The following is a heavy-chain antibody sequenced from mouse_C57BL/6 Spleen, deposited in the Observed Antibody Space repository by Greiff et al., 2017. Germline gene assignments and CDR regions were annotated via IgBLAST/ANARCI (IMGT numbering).Heavy chain of an antibody. CDR1: GYTFTSYW. D-gene: IGHD2-5*01. CDR2: IYPGSGST. V-gene: IGHV1-55*01. CDR3: ARDSNYGDYFDY. J-gene: IGHJ2*01. Sequence: VQLQQSGAELVKPGASVKMSCKASGYTFTSYWITWVKQRPGQGLEWIGDIYPGSGSTNYNEKFKSKATLTVDTSSSTAYMQLSSLTSEDSAVYYCARDSNYGDYFDYWGQGTTLTVSS.